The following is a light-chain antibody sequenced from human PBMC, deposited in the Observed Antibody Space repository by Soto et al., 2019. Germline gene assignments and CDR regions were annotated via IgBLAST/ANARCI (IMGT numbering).Light chain of an antibody. CDR1: QSVSSSY. J-gene: IGKJ4*01. V-gene: IGKV3-20*01. Sequence: EIVLTQSPVTLSLSPGERATLSCRASQSVSSSYLAWYQLKPGQTPRLLIYGASSRATGIPDRFSGSGSGTDFTLTISRLEPEDFAVYYCQQYGSSPLTFGGGTKVDIK. CDR3: QQYGSSPLT. CDR2: GAS.